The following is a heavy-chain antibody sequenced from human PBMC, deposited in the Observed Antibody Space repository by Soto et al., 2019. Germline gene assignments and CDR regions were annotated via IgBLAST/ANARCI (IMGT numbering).Heavy chain of an antibody. CDR3: ARIRVAGSDWFDP. D-gene: IGHD6-13*01. CDR1: GFTFSSYS. Sequence: GGSLRLSCAASGFTFSSYSMNWVRQAPGKGLEWVSSISSSSSYIYYADSVKGRFTISRDNAKNSLYLQMNSLRAEDTAVYYCARIRVAGSDWFDPWGQGTLVTVSS. V-gene: IGHV3-21*01. CDR2: ISSSSSYI. J-gene: IGHJ5*02.